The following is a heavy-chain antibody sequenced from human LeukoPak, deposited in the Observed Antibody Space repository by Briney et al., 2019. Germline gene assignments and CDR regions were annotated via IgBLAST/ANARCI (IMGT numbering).Heavy chain of an antibody. J-gene: IGHJ2*01. D-gene: IGHD2-15*01. CDR1: GYSISSGYY. CDR2: IYHSGST. Sequence: SETLSLTCTVSGYSISSGYYWGWIRQPPGKGLEWIGSIYHSGSTYYNPSLKSRVTMSVDTSKNQFSLKLTSVTAADTAVYYCARDTYCSGGSCPGWYFDLWGRGTLVTVSS. V-gene: IGHV4-38-2*02. CDR3: ARDTYCSGGSCPGWYFDL.